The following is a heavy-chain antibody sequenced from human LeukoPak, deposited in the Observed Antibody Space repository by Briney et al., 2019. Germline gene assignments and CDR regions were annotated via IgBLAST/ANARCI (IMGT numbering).Heavy chain of an antibody. Sequence: ASVKVSCKASGYTFTSYGISWVRPAPGQGLEWMGWISAYNGNTNYAQKLQGRVTMTTDTSTSTAYMELRSLRSDDTAVYYCAREGGFGVVIFGFDYYGMDVWGQGTTVTVSS. J-gene: IGHJ6*02. CDR2: ISAYNGNT. D-gene: IGHD3-3*01. V-gene: IGHV1-18*01. CDR3: AREGGFGVVIFGFDYYGMDV. CDR1: GYTFTSYG.